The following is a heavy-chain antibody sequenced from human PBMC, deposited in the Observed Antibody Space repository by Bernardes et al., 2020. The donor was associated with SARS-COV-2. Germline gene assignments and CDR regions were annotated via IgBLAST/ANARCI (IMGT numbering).Heavy chain of an antibody. CDR1: GGSISSYY. V-gene: IGHV4-59*08. Sequence: SATLSLTCTVSGGSISSYYWSWIRQPPGKGLEWIGYIYYSGSTNYNPSLKSRVTISVDTSKNQFSLKLSSVTAADTAVYYCARGPNWFDPWGQGTLVTVSS. CDR2: IYYSGST. J-gene: IGHJ5*02. CDR3: ARGPNWFDP.